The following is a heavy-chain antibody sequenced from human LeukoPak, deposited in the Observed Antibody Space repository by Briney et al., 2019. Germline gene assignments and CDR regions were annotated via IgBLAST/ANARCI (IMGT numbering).Heavy chain of an antibody. V-gene: IGHV3-30-3*01. CDR3: ARDLLGGGLDY. D-gene: IGHD3-16*01. CDR1: GFTFSTYA. CDR2: VSYDGSIE. J-gene: IGHJ4*02. Sequence: GRSLRLSCAASGFTFSTYAMYWVCQAPGKGLEWVAIVSYDGSIEYYADSVKGRFTISRDNSKNTLYLQMNSLRAEDTAVYYCARDLLGGGLDYWGQGTLVTVSS.